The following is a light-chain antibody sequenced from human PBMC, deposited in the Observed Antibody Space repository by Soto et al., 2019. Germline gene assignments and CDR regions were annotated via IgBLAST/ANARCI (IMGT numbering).Light chain of an antibody. CDR2: AAS. Sequence: DYQMTQSPSSLSASVGDRVTITCPASQGVSIYLNWYQQRPGKAPYLLIYAASSLQSGVPSRFSGSGSGTDFTLTISSLQPEDFATYYCQQTYSAPWTFGQGTKVEIK. V-gene: IGKV1-39*01. CDR3: QQTYSAPWT. CDR1: QGVSIY. J-gene: IGKJ1*01.